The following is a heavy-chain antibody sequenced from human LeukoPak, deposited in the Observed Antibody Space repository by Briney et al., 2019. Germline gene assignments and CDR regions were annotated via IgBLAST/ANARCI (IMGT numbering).Heavy chain of an antibody. CDR3: ARDGLVVPAAMLYYYYGMDV. Sequence: SETLSLTCAVYGGSFSGYYWSWIRQPPGKGLEWIGEINHSGSTNYNPSLKSRVTISVDTSKNQFSLKLSSVTAADTAVYYCARDGLVVPAAMLYYYYGMDVWGQGTTVTVSS. CDR2: INHSGST. V-gene: IGHV4-34*01. D-gene: IGHD2-2*01. J-gene: IGHJ6*02. CDR1: GGSFSGYY.